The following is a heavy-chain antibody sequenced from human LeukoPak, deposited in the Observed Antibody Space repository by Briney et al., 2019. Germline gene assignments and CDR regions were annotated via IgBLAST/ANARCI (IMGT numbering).Heavy chain of an antibody. J-gene: IGHJ4*02. V-gene: IGHV3-48*01. D-gene: IGHD7-27*01. CDR3: ARETGAFDY. CDR1: GFTFSGYS. Sequence: PGGSLRLSCAASGFTFSGYSLNWVRQAPGKGLEWVSYISSSSNTIYYADSVKGRFTISRDNAKNSLYLQMNSLRAEDTAVHYCARETGAFDYWGQGTLVTVSP. CDR2: ISSSSNTI.